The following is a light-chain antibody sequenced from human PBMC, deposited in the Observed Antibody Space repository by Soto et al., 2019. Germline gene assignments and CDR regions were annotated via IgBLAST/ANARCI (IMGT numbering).Light chain of an antibody. Sequence: QSVLTQPASVSGSPGQSITISCTGTSSDVGGYNYVSWYQLHPGKAPRLMVYEVSNRPSGVSNRFSGSKSGNTASLTISGLQAEDEADYYCAAWDDSLNGFYVFGTGTKVTVL. V-gene: IGLV2-14*01. J-gene: IGLJ1*01. CDR2: EVS. CDR3: AAWDDSLNGFYV. CDR1: SSDVGGYNY.